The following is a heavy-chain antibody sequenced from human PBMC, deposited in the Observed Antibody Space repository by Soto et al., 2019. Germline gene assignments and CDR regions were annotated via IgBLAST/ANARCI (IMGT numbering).Heavy chain of an antibody. CDR1: GYSFTSYW. CDR2: IYPGDSDT. CDR3: ARQGGAVPAASHDPGMDV. Sequence: PGESLKISCKGSGYSFTSYWIGWVRQMPGKGLEWMGIIYPGDSDTRYSPSFQGQVTTSADKSISTAYLQWSGLKASDTAMYYCARQGGAVPAASHDPGMDVWGQGTTVTVSS. J-gene: IGHJ6*02. D-gene: IGHD2-2*01. V-gene: IGHV5-51*01.